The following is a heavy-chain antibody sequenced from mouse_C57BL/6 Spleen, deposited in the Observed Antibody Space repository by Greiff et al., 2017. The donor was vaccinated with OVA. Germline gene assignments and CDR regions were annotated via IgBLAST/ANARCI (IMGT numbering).Heavy chain of an antibody. V-gene: IGHV1-15*01. CDR1: GYTFTDYE. J-gene: IGHJ3*01. CDR3: TRGGITTVPFAY. CDR2: IDPETGGT. D-gene: IGHD1-1*01. Sequence: VQLQQSGAELVRPGASVTLSCKASGYTFTDYEMHWVKQTPVHGLEWIGAIDPETGGTAYNQKFKGKAILTADKSSSTAYMELRSLTSEDSAVYYRTRGGITTVPFAYWGQGTLVTVSA.